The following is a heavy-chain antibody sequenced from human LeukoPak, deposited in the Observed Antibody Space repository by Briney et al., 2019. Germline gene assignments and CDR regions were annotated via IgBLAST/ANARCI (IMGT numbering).Heavy chain of an antibody. Sequence: PSGTLSLTCGVSGGSISNTNWWSWVRQPPGQGLEWIGEISLTGLTHYNPSLESRVTVSLDKSKNQLTLNLTSVTAADTAVYYCSRENGAFSPFGYWGQGTLVTVLS. V-gene: IGHV4-4*02. CDR2: ISLTGLT. CDR1: GGSISNTNW. D-gene: IGHD2-8*01. CDR3: SRENGAFSPFGY. J-gene: IGHJ4*02.